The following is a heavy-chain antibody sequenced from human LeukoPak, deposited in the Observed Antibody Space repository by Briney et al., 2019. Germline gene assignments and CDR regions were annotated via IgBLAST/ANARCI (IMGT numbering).Heavy chain of an antibody. J-gene: IGHJ5*02. D-gene: IGHD2-15*01. CDR1: GFTFNDYS. CDR3: APQGVVPNWFDP. V-gene: IGHV3-48*04. Sequence: GGSLRLSCAASGFTFNDYSMNWVRQAPGKGLEWVSYISNGGGTIYYADSVRGRFTISRDNDKNSLYLEMNNLRAEDTAVYYCAPQGVVPNWFDPWGQGTLVTVSS. CDR2: ISNGGGTI.